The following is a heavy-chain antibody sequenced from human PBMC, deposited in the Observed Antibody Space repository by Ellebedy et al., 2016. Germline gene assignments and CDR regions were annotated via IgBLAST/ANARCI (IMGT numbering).Heavy chain of an antibody. D-gene: IGHD6-13*01. CDR3: AKTISWFYFDY. V-gene: IGHV3-23*01. CDR2: ISATADT. J-gene: IGHJ4*02. CDR1: GFTFSDYA. Sequence: GESLKISXTASGFTFSDYAMSWVRRAPEKGLEWVSTISATADTYYADSVKGRFTKSRDNSKNTLSLQMHSLRAGDTAVYYCAKTISWFYFDYWGQGALVTVSS.